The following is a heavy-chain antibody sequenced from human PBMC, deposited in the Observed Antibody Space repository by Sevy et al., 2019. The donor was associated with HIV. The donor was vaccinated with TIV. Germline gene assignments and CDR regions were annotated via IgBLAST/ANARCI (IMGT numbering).Heavy chain of an antibody. Sequence: GGSLRLSCAASGFTFSDYYMSWIRQAPGKGLEWVSYIDSSGSTKYYADSVKGRFTISRDNAKNSLYLQMNSLRADDTAVYYCARTTGGYCSGGNCYGHLFDYWGQGTLVTSPQ. V-gene: IGHV3-11*04. CDR1: GFTFSDYY. D-gene: IGHD2-15*01. CDR2: IDSSGSTK. CDR3: ARTTGGYCSGGNCYGHLFDY. J-gene: IGHJ4*02.